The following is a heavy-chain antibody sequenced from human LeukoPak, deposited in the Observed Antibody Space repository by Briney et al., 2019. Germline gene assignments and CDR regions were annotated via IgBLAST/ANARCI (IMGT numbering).Heavy chain of an antibody. D-gene: IGHD3-10*01. J-gene: IGHJ5*02. CDR2: IYYSGST. CDR1: GGSISSSSYY. Sequence: SETLSLTCTVSGGSISSSSYYWGWIRQPPGKGLEWIGSIYYSGSTYYNPSLKSRVTISVDTSKNQFSLKLSSVTAADTAVYYCARATQDSPMVRALNWFDPWGQGTLVTVSS. CDR3: ARATQDSPMVRALNWFDP. V-gene: IGHV4-39*07.